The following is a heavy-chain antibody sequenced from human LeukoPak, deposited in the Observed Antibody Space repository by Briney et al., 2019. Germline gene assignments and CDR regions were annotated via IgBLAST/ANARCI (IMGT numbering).Heavy chain of an antibody. CDR2: ISAYNGNT. J-gene: IGHJ5*02. V-gene: IGHV1-18*01. D-gene: IGHD4-17*01. Sequence: ASVKVSCKASGYTFTSYGISWVRQAPGQGLEWMGWISAYNGNTNYAQKLQGRVTMTTDTSTSTAYMELRSLRSDDTAVYYCARARWETTVTTAPPQGGWFDPWGQGTLVTVSS. CDR1: GYTFTSYG. CDR3: ARARWETTVTTAPPQGGWFDP.